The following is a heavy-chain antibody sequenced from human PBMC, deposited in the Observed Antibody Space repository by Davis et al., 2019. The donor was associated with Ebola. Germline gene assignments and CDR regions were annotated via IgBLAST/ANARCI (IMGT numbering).Heavy chain of an antibody. D-gene: IGHD3-9*01. CDR1: AGSISSGDYY. J-gene: IGHJ6*02. Sequence: PSETLSLTCTVSAGSISSGDYYWSWIRQPPGKGLEWIGYIYYSGSTYYNPSLKSRVTISVDTSKNQFSLKLSSVTAADTAVYYCATRNYDILTGLNGPYGMDVWGQGTTVTVSS. V-gene: IGHV4-30-4*02. CDR3: ATRNYDILTGLNGPYGMDV. CDR2: IYYSGST.